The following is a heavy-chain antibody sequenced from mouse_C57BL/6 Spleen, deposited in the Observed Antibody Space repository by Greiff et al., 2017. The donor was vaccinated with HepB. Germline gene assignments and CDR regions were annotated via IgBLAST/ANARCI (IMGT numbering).Heavy chain of an antibody. V-gene: IGHV1-42*01. Sequence: VQLQQSGPELVKPGASVKISCKASGYSFTGYYMNWVKQSPEKSLEWIGEINPSTGGTTYNQKFKAKATLTVDKSSSTAYMQLKSLTSEDSAVYYCARTTGGAGYFDVWGTGTTVTVSS. CDR1: GYSFTGYY. CDR2: INPSTGGT. CDR3: ARTTGGAGYFDV. J-gene: IGHJ1*03.